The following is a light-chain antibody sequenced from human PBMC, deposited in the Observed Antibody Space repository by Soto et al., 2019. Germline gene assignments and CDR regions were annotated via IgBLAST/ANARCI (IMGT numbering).Light chain of an antibody. V-gene: IGKV3-20*01. CDR2: GTS. Sequence: EILLTQSPGTLSLSPGESATLSCRASQSVSSSYLAWYQQKPGQAPRLLIYGTSSRATVIPDRFSGSGSGTDFTLTISRLEPEDFAVYYCQQYGSSSWTFGQGTRWIS. J-gene: IGKJ1*01. CDR3: QQYGSSSWT. CDR1: QSVSSSY.